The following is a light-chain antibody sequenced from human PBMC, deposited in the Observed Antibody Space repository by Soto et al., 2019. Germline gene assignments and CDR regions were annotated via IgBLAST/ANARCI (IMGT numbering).Light chain of an antibody. CDR1: SANIGAAYN. CDR3: CSYAGGSTFYV. Sequence: QLVLTQPPSVSGAPGQRVTISCTGSSANIGAAYNVDWYQQLPGTAPKLLIYGNNNRPSGVPARFSGSKSGTSASLAIAGLQAEDEGDYYCCSYAGGSTFYVFGTGTKVTVL. CDR2: GNN. J-gene: IGLJ1*01. V-gene: IGLV1-40*01.